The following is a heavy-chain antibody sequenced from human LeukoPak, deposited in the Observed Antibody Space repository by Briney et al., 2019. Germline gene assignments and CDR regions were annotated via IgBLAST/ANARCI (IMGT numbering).Heavy chain of an antibody. CDR2: INHSGST. J-gene: IGHJ6*03. CDR3: ARSYTVTTSLWVYYYYYMDV. CDR1: GGSFSGYY. V-gene: IGHV4-34*01. D-gene: IGHD4-11*01. Sequence: SETLSLTCAVYGGSFSGYYWSWIRQPPGKGLEWIGEINHSGSTNYNPSLKSRVTISVDTSKNQFSLKRSSVTAADTAVYYCARSYTVTTSLWVYYYYYMDVWGKGTTVTVSS.